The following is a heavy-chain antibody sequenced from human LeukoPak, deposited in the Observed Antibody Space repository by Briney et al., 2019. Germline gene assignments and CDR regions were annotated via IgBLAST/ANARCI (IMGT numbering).Heavy chain of an antibody. CDR2: IIPIFGTA. J-gene: IGHJ4*02. CDR3: ARDRYDFWSGPPTN. V-gene: IGHV1-69*06. CDR1: GYTFTSYG. Sequence: SVKVSFKTSGYTFTSYGISWVRQAPGQGLEWMGGIIPIFGTANYAQKFQGRVTITADKSTSTAYMELSSLRSEDTAVYYCARDRYDFWSGPPTNWGQGTLVTVSS. D-gene: IGHD3-3*01.